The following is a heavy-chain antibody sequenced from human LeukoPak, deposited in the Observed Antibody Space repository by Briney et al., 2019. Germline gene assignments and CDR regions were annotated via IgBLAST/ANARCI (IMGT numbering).Heavy chain of an antibody. D-gene: IGHD2-21*02. V-gene: IGHV3-23*01. Sequence: PGGSLRLSCAASGFTFSSYAMSWVRQAPGKGLEWVSAISGSGGSTYYADSVKGRFTISRDNSKNTVYLQIDSLGVEDTAVYYCAKCMSATGVCLNFDSWGQGILVTVS. CDR3: AKCMSATGVCLNFDS. CDR2: ISGSGGST. CDR1: GFTFSSYA. J-gene: IGHJ4*02.